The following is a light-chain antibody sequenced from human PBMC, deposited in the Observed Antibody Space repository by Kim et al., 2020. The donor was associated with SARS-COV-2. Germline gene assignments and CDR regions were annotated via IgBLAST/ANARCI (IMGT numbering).Light chain of an antibody. CDR2: EAS. J-gene: IGKJ1*01. Sequence: ASVGDRVTITCRASRSIGGLLAWYQQKPGKAPKLLNYEASTLKSGVPSRFSGSGSETEFTLTTSSLQPDDFATYYCQQYRSYPWTFGQGTKVDIK. CDR3: QQYRSYPWT. CDR1: RSIGGL. V-gene: IGKV1-5*03.